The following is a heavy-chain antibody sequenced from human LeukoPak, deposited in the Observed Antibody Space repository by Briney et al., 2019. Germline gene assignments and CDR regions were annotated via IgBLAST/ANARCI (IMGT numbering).Heavy chain of an antibody. Sequence: ASVKVSCKASGYTFTGYYMHWVRQAPGQGLEWMGWINPNSGGTNYAQEFQGRVTMTRDTSISTAYMELSRLRSDDTAVYYCARDRWGYCSGGSCYLNNWFDPWGQGTLVTVSS. CDR2: INPNSGGT. D-gene: IGHD2-15*01. CDR3: ARDRWGYCSGGSCYLNNWFDP. V-gene: IGHV1-2*02. J-gene: IGHJ5*02. CDR1: GYTFTGYY.